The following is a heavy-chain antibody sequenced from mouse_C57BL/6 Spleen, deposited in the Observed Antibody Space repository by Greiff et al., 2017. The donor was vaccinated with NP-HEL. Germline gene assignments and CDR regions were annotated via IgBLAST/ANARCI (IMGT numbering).Heavy chain of an antibody. V-gene: IGHV1-76*01. CDR1: GYTFTDYY. CDR3: ARSSDYGSSYSRYFDV. Sequence: QVHVKQSGAELVRPGASVKLSCKASGYTFTDYYINWVKQRPGQGLEWIARIYPGSGNTYYNEKFKGKATLTAEKSSSTAYMQLSSLTSEDSAVYFCARSSDYGSSYSRYFDVWGTRTTVTVSS. J-gene: IGHJ1*03. D-gene: IGHD1-1*01. CDR2: IYPGSGNT.